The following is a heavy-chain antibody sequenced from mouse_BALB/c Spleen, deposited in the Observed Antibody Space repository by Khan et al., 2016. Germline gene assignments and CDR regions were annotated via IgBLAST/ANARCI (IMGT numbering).Heavy chain of an antibody. CDR3: ASYGNYAMDY. V-gene: IGHV14-1*02. Sequence: EVQLQQSGAELVRPGALVKLSCKASGFNIKDYYMHWVKQRPEQGLEWIGWIDPENGNTIYDPKFQGKASITADTSSNTAYLQLSSLTSEDTAVYYCASYGNYAMDYWGQETSVTVSS. CDR2: IDPENGNT. D-gene: IGHD2-10*02. J-gene: IGHJ4*01. CDR1: GFNIKDYY.